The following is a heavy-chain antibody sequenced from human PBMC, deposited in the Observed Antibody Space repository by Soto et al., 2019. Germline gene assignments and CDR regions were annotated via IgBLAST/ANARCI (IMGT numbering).Heavy chain of an antibody. D-gene: IGHD6-13*01. Sequence: SETLSLTCTVSGCSISSSSYYWGWIRQPPGKGLEWIGSIYYSGSTYYNPSLKSRVTISVDTSKNQFSLKLSSVTAADTAVYYCASVAAALFDYWGQGTLVTVSS. J-gene: IGHJ4*02. CDR2: IYYSGST. CDR3: ASVAAALFDY. CDR1: GCSISSSSYY. V-gene: IGHV4-39*01.